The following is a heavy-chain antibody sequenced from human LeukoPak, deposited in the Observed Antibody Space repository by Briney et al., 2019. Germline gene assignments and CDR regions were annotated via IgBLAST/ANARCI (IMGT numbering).Heavy chain of an antibody. D-gene: IGHD5-24*01. Sequence: GGSLRLSCAASGFTFSSYGMHWDRQAPGKGLEWVSYIDSSGSNIHYADSVKGRFTISRDNAKNSLYLQMNSLRAEDTAVYYCARTKEMASISYFDSWGQGTLVTVSS. CDR1: GFTFSSYG. J-gene: IGHJ4*02. CDR2: IDSSGSNI. V-gene: IGHV3-48*04. CDR3: ARTKEMASISYFDS.